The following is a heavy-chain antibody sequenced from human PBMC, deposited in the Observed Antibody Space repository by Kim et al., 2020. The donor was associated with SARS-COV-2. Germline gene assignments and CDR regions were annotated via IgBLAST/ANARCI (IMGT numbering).Heavy chain of an antibody. CDR3: AAPRRDGYNSDY. Sequence: GGSLRLFCAASGFTFSSYSMNWVRQAPGKGLEWVSSISSSSSYIYYADSAKGRFTISRDNAKNSLYLQMNSLRAEDTAVYYCAAPRRDGYNSDYWGQGTLVTVSS. CDR2: ISSSSSYI. D-gene: IGHD5-12*01. V-gene: IGHV3-21*01. J-gene: IGHJ4*02. CDR1: GFTFSSYS.